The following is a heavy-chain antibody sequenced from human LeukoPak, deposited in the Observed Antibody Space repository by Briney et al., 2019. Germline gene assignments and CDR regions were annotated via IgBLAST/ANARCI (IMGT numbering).Heavy chain of an antibody. CDR3: ATVNSVTMVRGVIITPSGGMDV. D-gene: IGHD3-10*01. CDR2: FDPEDGET. V-gene: IGHV1-24*01. Sequence: ASVKVSCKVSGYTLTELSMHWVRQAPGKGLEWMGGFDPEDGETIYAQKFQGRVTMTEDTSTDTAYMELSSLRSEDTAVYYCATVNSVTMVRGVIITPSGGMDVWGQGTTVTVSS. CDR1: GYTLTELS. J-gene: IGHJ6*02.